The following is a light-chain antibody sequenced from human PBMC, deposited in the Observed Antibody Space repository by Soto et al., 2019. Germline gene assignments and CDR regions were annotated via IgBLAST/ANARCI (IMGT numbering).Light chain of an antibody. CDR3: SSYAGRNNLV. V-gene: IGLV2-8*01. J-gene: IGLJ2*01. CDR2: EVS. CDR1: SSDVGGYNY. Sequence: QSALTQPPSASGSPGQSVTISCNGTSSDVGGYNYVSWYQQHPGKAPKLMIYEVSKRPSGVPDRFSGSKSGNTASLTVSGLQAEDEADYYCSSYAGRNNLVFGGGTKLTVL.